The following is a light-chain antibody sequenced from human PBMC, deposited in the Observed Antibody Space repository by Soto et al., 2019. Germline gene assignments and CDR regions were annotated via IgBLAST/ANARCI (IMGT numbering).Light chain of an antibody. CDR2: KAS. J-gene: IGKJ5*01. Sequence: DIQMTQSPSTLSASVGDRVTITCRASQTIRNLLAWYQQKPGRAPTLLIYKASTLKSGVPSRFSGSGSGTEFSLTISSLQPDDSATYYCQQYNSYPLTFGQGTRLEIK. CDR3: QQYNSYPLT. V-gene: IGKV1-5*03. CDR1: QTIRNL.